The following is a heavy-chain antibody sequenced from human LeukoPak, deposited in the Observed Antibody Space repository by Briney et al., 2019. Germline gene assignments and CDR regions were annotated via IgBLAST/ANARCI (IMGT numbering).Heavy chain of an antibody. V-gene: IGHV1-2*02. Sequence: ASVKVSCKASGYNFRDNYIHWVRQAPGQGLEWMGWINPNSGDTKYAQNFQGGVAMTRDTSISTTYMELRRLTSDDTAVYYCARDGDALGDPWGQGTLVTVSS. CDR1: GYNFRDNY. D-gene: IGHD7-27*01. J-gene: IGHJ5*02. CDR3: ARDGDALGDP. CDR2: INPNSGDT.